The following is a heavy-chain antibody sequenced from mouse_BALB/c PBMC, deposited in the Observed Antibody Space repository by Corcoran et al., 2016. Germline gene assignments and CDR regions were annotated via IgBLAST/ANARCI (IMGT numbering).Heavy chain of an antibody. Sequence: QIQLQQSGPELVKPGASVKISCKASGYTFTDYYINWVKQKPGQGLEWIGWIYPGSGNTKYNEKFKGKATLTVDTSSSTAYMQLSSLTSEDTAVYFCARFTTVVAYYAMDYWGQGTSVTVSP. CDR1: GYTFTDYY. J-gene: IGHJ4*01. CDR2: IYPGSGNT. CDR3: ARFTTVVAYYAMDY. D-gene: IGHD1-1*01. V-gene: IGHV1-84*02.